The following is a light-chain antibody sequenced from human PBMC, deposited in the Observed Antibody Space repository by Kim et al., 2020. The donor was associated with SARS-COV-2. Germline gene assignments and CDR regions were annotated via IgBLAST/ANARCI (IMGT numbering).Light chain of an antibody. V-gene: IGKV3-15*01. Sequence: CPGERATLSCRASQSVTSNLVWYQQKPGQAPRLLIYGASTRATGVPARFSGSESGTEFTLTISSLQSEDFAVYYCQQYNSWPPLTFGGGTKVDIK. CDR3: QQYNSWPPLT. CDR2: GAS. J-gene: IGKJ4*01. CDR1: QSVTSN.